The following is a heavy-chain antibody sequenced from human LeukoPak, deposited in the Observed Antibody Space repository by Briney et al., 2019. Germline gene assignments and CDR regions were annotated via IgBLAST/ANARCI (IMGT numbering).Heavy chain of an antibody. CDR3: ARDYPGDSFLWEDYFDY. V-gene: IGHV3-74*01. J-gene: IGHJ4*02. Sequence: GGSLRLSCAVSGSTFSNDWMHWVRRAPGKGLVWVSRISSDGTTTNYADSVKGRFTISRDNAKNTLYLQMDSLRAEDTAVYYCARDYPGDSFLWEDYFDYWGQGTLVTVSS. D-gene: IGHD1-1*01. CDR1: GSTFSNDW. CDR2: ISSDGTTT.